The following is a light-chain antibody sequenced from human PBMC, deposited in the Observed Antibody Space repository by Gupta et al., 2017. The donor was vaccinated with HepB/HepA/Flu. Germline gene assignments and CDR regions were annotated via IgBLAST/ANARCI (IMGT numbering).Light chain of an antibody. Sequence: EAVMTQSPLFLSVTLGQPASISCTSSQSLVYSDGNIYLNWFHQRPGQAPRHLIYRVSDRDSGVPDRLSATGSGTDFTLKISRVEAEDVGVYYCMQGTHWPYTFGQGTKLEIK. CDR3: MQGTHWPYT. CDR1: QSLVYSDGNIY. CDR2: RVS. J-gene: IGKJ2*01. V-gene: IGKV2-30*01.